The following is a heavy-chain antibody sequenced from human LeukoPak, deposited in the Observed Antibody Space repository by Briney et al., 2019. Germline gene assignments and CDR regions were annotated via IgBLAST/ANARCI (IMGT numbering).Heavy chain of an antibody. CDR3: AAFIATKLDY. CDR2: ASTDEVSQ. J-gene: IGHJ4*02. Sequence: GGSLRLSCAYSGFPFRNHGMHWVRQAPGKGLEWVAVASTDEVSQFYGDSVKGRSIISRGNSKNTVILQMNTLRTEDTAVYFCAAFIATKLDYWGQGILVTVSS. V-gene: IGHV3-30*03. CDR1: GFPFRNHG. D-gene: IGHD2-15*01.